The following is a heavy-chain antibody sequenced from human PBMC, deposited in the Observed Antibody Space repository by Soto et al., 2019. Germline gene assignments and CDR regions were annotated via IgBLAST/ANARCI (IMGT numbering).Heavy chain of an antibody. CDR1: GFTFSRYW. CDR3: ARGDTPMITGMDSFDI. Sequence: QPGGSLRLSCAASGFTFSRYWMNWVRQAPGKGLEWVANIKQDGTEKNYVDSVKGRFTIPRDNARNSLYLQMDSLRAEDTAVYFCARGDTPMITGMDSFDIWGQGTMVTVSS. CDR2: IKQDGTEK. J-gene: IGHJ3*02. D-gene: IGHD5-18*01. V-gene: IGHV3-7*01.